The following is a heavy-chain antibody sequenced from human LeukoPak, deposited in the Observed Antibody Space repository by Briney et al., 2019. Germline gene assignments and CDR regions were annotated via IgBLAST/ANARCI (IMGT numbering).Heavy chain of an antibody. CDR1: SGSITGYY. V-gene: IGHV4-59*01. D-gene: IGHD6-19*01. CDR2: VYATGTT. CDR3: ARVGSGGAWFDF. J-gene: IGHJ4*02. Sequence: PSETLSLTCTVSSGSITGYYWSWVREPPGKGLEWIAYVYATGTTHYNPSLKTRATISIDTSKNQLSLTLTSLTATDTAVYYCARVGSGGAWFDFWGQGALVPISS.